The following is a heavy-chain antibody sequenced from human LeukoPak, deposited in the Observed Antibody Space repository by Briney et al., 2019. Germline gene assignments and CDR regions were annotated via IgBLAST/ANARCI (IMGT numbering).Heavy chain of an antibody. CDR3: ANDYGDYAGAFDI. CDR1: GYTFTGYY. CDR2: INPNSGGT. D-gene: IGHD4-17*01. J-gene: IGHJ3*02. V-gene: IGHV1-2*02. Sequence: GASVKVSCKASGYTFTGYYMHWVRQAPGQGLEWIGWINPNSGGTNYAQKFQGRVTMTRDTSISTAYMELSRLRSDDTAVYYCANDYGDYAGAFDIWGQGTMVTVSS.